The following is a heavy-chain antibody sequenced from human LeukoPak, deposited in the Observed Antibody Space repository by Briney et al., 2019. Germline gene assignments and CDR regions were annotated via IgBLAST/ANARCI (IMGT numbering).Heavy chain of an antibody. CDR2: ISYDGSNK. J-gene: IGHJ4*02. Sequence: PGGSLRLSCAASGFTFSSYAMHWVRQAPGKGLEWVAVISYDGSNKYYADSVKGRFTISRDNSKNTLYLQMNSLRAEDTAVYYCARSNRGIYYFDYWGQGTLVTVSS. CDR3: ARSNRGIYYFDY. CDR1: GFTFSSYA. D-gene: IGHD3-10*01. V-gene: IGHV3-30*04.